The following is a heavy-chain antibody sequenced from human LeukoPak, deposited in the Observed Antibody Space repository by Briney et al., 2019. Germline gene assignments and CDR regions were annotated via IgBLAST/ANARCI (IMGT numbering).Heavy chain of an antibody. J-gene: IGHJ4*02. CDR2: INTDGSST. D-gene: IGHD5-12*01. V-gene: IGHV3-74*01. CDR3: ASVRYSGYDSEY. Sequence: PGGSLRLSCAASGFTFSSYWMHWVRHAPGKGLVWVSRINTDGSSTSYADSVKGRFTISRDNAKNTLYLQMNSLRAEDTAVYYCASVRYSGYDSEYWGQGTLVTVSS. CDR1: GFTFSSYW.